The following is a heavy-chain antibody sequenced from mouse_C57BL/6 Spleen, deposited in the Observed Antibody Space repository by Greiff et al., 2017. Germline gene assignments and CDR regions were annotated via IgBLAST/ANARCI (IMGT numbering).Heavy chain of an antibody. CDR2: ISYDGSH. Sequence: DVKLQESGPGLVKPSQSLSLTCSVTGYSITSGYYWNWIRQFPGNKLEWMGYISYDGSHNYNPSLKNRISITRDTSKNQFFLKLNSVTTEDTATYYCARPGYYSNYYYAMDYWGQGTSVTVSS. CDR3: ARPGYYSNYYYAMDY. D-gene: IGHD2-5*01. J-gene: IGHJ4*01. V-gene: IGHV3-6*01. CDR1: GYSITSGYY.